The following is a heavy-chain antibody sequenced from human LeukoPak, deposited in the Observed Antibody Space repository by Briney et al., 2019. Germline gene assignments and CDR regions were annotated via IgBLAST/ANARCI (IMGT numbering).Heavy chain of an antibody. CDR3: ARCTTGGWYPPSFAFDY. Sequence: SETLSLTCAVSGGSFSGYNWSWIRQPPGKGLEWIWEINHSGSTNYNPSLKSRITISVNTPKNHISLKLSSVTAADTAVYYCARCTTGGWYPPSFAFDYWGQGTLVTVSS. V-gene: IGHV4-34*01. D-gene: IGHD6-19*01. J-gene: IGHJ4*02. CDR1: GGSFSGYN. CDR2: INHSGST.